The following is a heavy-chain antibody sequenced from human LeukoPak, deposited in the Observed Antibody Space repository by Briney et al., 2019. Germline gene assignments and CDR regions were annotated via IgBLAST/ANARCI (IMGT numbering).Heavy chain of an antibody. CDR2: VYSSGST. J-gene: IGHJ4*02. CDR1: GGSINDYH. V-gene: IGHV4-59*01. D-gene: IGHD1-26*01. Sequence: PSETLSLTCTVCGGSINDYHWNWLRQPPGKGLEWIGYVYSSGSTYYNPSLRSRVTLAVDTSKNPLSLLFNSVTAADTAVYYCAVGDRYSANYFDFWGQGARVTVSS. CDR3: AVGDRYSANYFDF.